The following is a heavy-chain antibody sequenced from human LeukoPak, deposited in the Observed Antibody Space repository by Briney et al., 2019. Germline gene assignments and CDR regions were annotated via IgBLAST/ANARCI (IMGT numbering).Heavy chain of an antibody. V-gene: IGHV3-15*01. D-gene: IGHD6-13*01. CDR2: LKSRVDGGAA. J-gene: IGHJ4*02. CDR3: VRVVTTSSGWYHFDN. CDR1: ASSFTNAW. Sequence: GGSLRLSCEASASSFTNAWMNWVRLAPGKGLEWVGRLKSRVDGGAADYAAPVKGRFTISRDDSKNSLYLQLNSLKTEDTAVYYCVRVVTTSSGWYHFDNWGQGTLVTVSS.